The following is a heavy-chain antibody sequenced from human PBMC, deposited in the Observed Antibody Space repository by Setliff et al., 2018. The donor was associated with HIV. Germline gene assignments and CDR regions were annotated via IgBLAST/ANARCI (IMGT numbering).Heavy chain of an antibody. Sequence: GASVKVSCKASGYTFTSYYMHWVRRAPGQGLEWMGIINASGGGTTYARKFQGRVTVTRDTSTSTVYMELSGLRSEDTAVYYCARATEAGTIDYWGQGTRVTVSS. J-gene: IGHJ4*02. V-gene: IGHV1-46*01. CDR1: GYTFTSYY. D-gene: IGHD1-1*01. CDR3: ARATEAGTIDY. CDR2: INASGGGT.